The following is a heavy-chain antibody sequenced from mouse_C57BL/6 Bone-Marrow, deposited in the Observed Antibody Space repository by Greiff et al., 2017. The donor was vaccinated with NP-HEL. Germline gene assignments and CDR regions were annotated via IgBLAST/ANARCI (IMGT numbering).Heavy chain of an antibody. V-gene: IGHV1-80*01. J-gene: IGHJ2*01. Sequence: VQLQQSGAELVKPGASVKISCKASGYAFSSYWMNWVTQRPGRGLEWIGQIYPGDGDTNYNGKFKGKATLTADKSSSTAYMQLSSLTSEDSAVYFCARCDYYGSTFYYWGQGTTLTVSS. D-gene: IGHD1-1*01. CDR2: IYPGDGDT. CDR1: GYAFSSYW. CDR3: ARCDYYGSTFYY.